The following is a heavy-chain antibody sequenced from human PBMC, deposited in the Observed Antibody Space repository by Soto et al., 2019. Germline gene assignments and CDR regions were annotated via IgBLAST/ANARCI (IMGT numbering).Heavy chain of an antibody. V-gene: IGHV3-74*01. J-gene: IGHJ4*02. Sequence: EVQLVESRGGLVQPGGSLRLACAASGFTFSVSWMHWVRQAPGKGLVWVSRINGDGSGTSYADFVKGRFTISRDNAKNTLFLQMNGLRAEDTAVYYCARGIFGSGTANDYFGQGTLVTVSS. D-gene: IGHD3-10*01. CDR2: INGDGSGT. CDR3: ARGIFGSGTANDY. CDR1: GFTFSVSW.